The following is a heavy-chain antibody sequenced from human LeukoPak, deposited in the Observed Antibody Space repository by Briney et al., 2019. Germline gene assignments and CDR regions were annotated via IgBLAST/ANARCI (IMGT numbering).Heavy chain of an antibody. V-gene: IGHV1-2*02. CDR3: ARVLWEKMYYFDY. CDR2: INPNSGGT. CDR1: GYTFTGYY. J-gene: IGHJ4*02. D-gene: IGHD2/OR15-2a*01. Sequence: ASVKVSCKASGYTFTGYYMHWVRQAPGQGPEWMGWINPNSGGTNYAQKFQGRVTMTRDTSISTAYMELSRLRSDDTAVYYCARVLWEKMYYFDYWGQGTLVTVSS.